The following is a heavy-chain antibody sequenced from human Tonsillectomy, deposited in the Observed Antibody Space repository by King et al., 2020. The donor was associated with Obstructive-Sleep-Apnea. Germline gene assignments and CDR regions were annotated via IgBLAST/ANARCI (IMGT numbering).Heavy chain of an antibody. CDR2: IIPILGIA. V-gene: IGHV1-69*10. CDR1: GVTFSSYA. CDR3: ARDYYGSGSYYNGYYGMDV. D-gene: IGHD3-10*01. J-gene: IGHJ6*02. Sequence: QLVQSGAEVKKPGSSVKVSCKASGVTFSSYAISWGRQAPGQGLEWMGGIIPILGIANYAKKFQGIVTVTADKSTSTAYMELSSLRSEDTAVYYCARDYYGSGSYYNGYYGMDVWGQGTTVTVSS.